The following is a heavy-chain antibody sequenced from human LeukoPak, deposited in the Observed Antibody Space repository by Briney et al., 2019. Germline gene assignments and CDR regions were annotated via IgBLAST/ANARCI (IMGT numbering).Heavy chain of an antibody. CDR2: IKSDGSEK. J-gene: IGHJ4*02. CDR1: GMTFSSHW. V-gene: IGHV3-7*01. Sequence: PGGSLRLSCAASGMTFSSHWMSWVRQAPGKGLEWVANIKSDGSEKYYLDSVKGRFTISRDNAKNSLYLQMNSLRAEDTAVYYCASGEYDRSGYDCDYWGQGTLVTVSS. D-gene: IGHD3-22*01. CDR3: ASGEYDRSGYDCDY.